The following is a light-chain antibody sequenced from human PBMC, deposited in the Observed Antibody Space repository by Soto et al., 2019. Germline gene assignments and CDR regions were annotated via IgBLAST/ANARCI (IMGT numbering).Light chain of an antibody. Sequence: DIQMTQSPSSLSASVGDRVTISCRASQSIKKYLNWYQQKPGTVPKLLIYAASVLQSGVPSRFSGSGSGTDFTLTISSLQPEDFATYYCQQSYNTPLTFGQGTIVEI. CDR2: AAS. CDR3: QQSYNTPLT. V-gene: IGKV1-39*01. J-gene: IGKJ2*01. CDR1: QSIKKY.